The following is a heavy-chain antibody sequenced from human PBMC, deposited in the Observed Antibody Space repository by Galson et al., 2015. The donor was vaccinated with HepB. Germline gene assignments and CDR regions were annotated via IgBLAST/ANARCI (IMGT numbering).Heavy chain of an antibody. Sequence: SVKVSCKASGGTFSSYAISWVRQAPGQGLEWMGGIIPIFGTANYAQKFQGRVTITADESTSTAYMELSSLRSEDTAVYYCARAPIPIAAAALYFDYWGQGTLVTVSS. J-gene: IGHJ4*02. V-gene: IGHV1-69*13. CDR3: ARAPIPIAAAALYFDY. CDR1: GGTFSSYA. D-gene: IGHD6-13*01. CDR2: IIPIFGTA.